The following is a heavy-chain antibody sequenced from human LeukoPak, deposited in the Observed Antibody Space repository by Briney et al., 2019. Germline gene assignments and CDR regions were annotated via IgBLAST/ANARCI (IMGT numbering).Heavy chain of an antibody. J-gene: IGHJ4*02. D-gene: IGHD3-22*01. Sequence: ASVKVSCKXSGYTFTGYYMHWVRQAPGQGLGWMGRINPNSGGTNYSQKFQGRVTMTRDTSISTAYMELSRLRSDDTAVYYCARAKYYYDSSGYFDYWGQGTLVTVSS. CDR3: ARAKYYYDSSGYFDY. V-gene: IGHV1-2*06. CDR1: GYTFTGYY. CDR2: INPNSGGT.